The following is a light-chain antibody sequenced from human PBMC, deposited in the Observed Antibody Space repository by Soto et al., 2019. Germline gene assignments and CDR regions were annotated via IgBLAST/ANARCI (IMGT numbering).Light chain of an antibody. CDR2: DTS. V-gene: IGKV1-39*01. CDR3: QQSDITPYT. Sequence: DIQMTQSPSSLSASVGDRVTIACRASQTIGTFLNWYQQEPGKAPKVLIYDTSSLQYGVPSRFSGSGSGTDFTLTISSLQPEDFATYFCQQSDITPYTFGQGTILEI. J-gene: IGKJ2*01. CDR1: QTIGTF.